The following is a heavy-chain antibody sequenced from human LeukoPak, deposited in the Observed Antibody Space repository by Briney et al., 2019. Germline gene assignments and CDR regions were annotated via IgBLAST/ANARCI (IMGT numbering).Heavy chain of an antibody. Sequence: GGSLRLSCAASGFTFSSYAMSWVRQAPGKGLEWVSAISGSGGNTYYADSVKGRFTISRDNSKNTLYLQMNSLRAEDTAVYYCAKGGKWDVTPFDYWGQGTLVTVSS. D-gene: IGHD1-26*01. CDR1: GFTFSSYA. V-gene: IGHV3-23*01. J-gene: IGHJ4*02. CDR3: AKGGKWDVTPFDY. CDR2: ISGSGGNT.